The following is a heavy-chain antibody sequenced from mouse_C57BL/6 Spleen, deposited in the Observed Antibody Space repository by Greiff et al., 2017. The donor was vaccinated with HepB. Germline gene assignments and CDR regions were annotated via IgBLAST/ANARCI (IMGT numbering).Heavy chain of an antibody. CDR1: GYTFTSYW. CDR3: IITTVPWFAY. CDR2: IDPSDSYT. V-gene: IGHV1-59*01. Sequence: VQLQQPGAELVRPGTSVKLSCKASGYTFTSYWMHWVKQRPGQGLEWIGVIDPSDSYTNYNQKFKGKATLTVDTSSSTAYMQLSSLTSEDSAVYYCIITTVPWFAYWGQGTLVTVSA. D-gene: IGHD1-1*01. J-gene: IGHJ3*01.